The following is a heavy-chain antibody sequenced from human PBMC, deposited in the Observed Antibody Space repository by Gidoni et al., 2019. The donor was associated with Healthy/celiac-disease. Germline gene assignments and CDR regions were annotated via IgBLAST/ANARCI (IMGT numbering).Heavy chain of an antibody. V-gene: IGHV1-69*06. J-gene: IGHJ6*02. CDR2: IIPIFGTA. D-gene: IGHD3-3*01. Sequence: QVQLVQSGAEVKKPGSSVKVSCKASGGTFSSYAISWVRQAPGQGLEWMGGIIPIFGTANYAQKFQGRVTITADKSTSTAYMELSSLRSEDTAVYYCASQPQTGDFWSGSPPIAGMDVWGQGTTVTVSS. CDR3: ASQPQTGDFWSGSPPIAGMDV. CDR1: GGTFSSYA.